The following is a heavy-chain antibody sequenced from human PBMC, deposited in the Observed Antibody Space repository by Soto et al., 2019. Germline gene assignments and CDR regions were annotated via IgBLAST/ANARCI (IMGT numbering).Heavy chain of an antibody. Sequence: VHLVESGGGVVQPGRSLRLSCAASGFPFSGYGMHWVRQAPGKGLEWVAGLWHDGTNRYYADSVKGRFTISRDNSKTTLYLQMNSLRAEDTAVYYCARGTGDFDYWGQGTLVTVSS. J-gene: IGHJ4*02. CDR2: LWHDGTNR. CDR3: ARGTGDFDY. V-gene: IGHV3-33*01. CDR1: GFPFSGYG. D-gene: IGHD7-27*01.